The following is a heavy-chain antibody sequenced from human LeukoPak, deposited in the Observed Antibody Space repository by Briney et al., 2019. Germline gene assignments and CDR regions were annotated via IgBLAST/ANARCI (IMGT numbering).Heavy chain of an antibody. CDR2: INHSGST. CDR1: GGSFSGYY. Sequence: SETLSLTCAVYGGSFSGYYWSWIRQPPGKGLEWIGEINHSGSTNYNPSLKSRVTISVDTSKNQFSLKLSSVTAADTAVYYCARLGDILTGYLYWGQGTLVTVSS. CDR3: ARLGDILTGYLY. V-gene: IGHV4-34*01. J-gene: IGHJ4*02. D-gene: IGHD3-9*01.